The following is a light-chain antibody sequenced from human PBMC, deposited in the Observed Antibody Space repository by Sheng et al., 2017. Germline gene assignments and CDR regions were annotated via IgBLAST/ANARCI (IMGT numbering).Light chain of an antibody. J-gene: IGKJ4*01. Sequence: DIQMTQSPSTLSASVGDRVTITCRASQSLTGWLAWYQQTPGKAPKLLIYGASNLMSGVPSRFSGSGSGTEFTLTISSLQPDDSATYYCQHYKTYPLTFGGGTKVEIK. V-gene: IGKV1-5*03. CDR3: QHYKTYPLT. CDR1: QSLTGW. CDR2: GAS.